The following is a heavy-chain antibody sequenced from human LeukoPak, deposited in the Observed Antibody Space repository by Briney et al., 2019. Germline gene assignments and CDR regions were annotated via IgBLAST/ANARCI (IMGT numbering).Heavy chain of an antibody. J-gene: IGHJ3*02. CDR3: ARGNSGYDYAFDI. D-gene: IGHD5-12*01. CDR2: IYSSGST. V-gene: IGHV4-59*01. Sequence: SETLSLTCTVSGGSISSYHWSWIRQPPGKGLQWIGFIYSSGSTNYNPSLKSRVTISLDTSKNQFSLRVSSVTSADTAVYYCARGNSGYDYAFDIWGLGTMVTVSS. CDR1: GGSISSYH.